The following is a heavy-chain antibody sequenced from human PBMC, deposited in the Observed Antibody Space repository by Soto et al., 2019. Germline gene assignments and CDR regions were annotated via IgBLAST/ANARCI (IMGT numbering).Heavy chain of an antibody. V-gene: IGHV3-11*01. Sequence: GGSLRLSCAASGFTFSDYYMSWIRQAPGKGLEWVSYISSSGSTIYYADSVKGRFTISRDNAKNSLYLQMNSLRAEDTAVYYCARGGPEDIVLMVYAISNRYTKNQYKVDYWGQGTLVTVSS. CDR2: ISSSGSTI. J-gene: IGHJ4*02. CDR1: GFTFSDYY. D-gene: IGHD2-8*01. CDR3: ARGGPEDIVLMVYAISNRYTKNQYKVDY.